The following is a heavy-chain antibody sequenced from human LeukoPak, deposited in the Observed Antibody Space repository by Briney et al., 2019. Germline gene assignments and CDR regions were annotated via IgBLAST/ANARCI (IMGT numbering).Heavy chain of an antibody. D-gene: IGHD6-25*01. J-gene: IGHJ4*02. CDR3: AKDYDIAAAGYYFDY. CDR2: LSSDGYNK. V-gene: IGHV3-30*18. Sequence: GGSLRLSCAASGFTFSSYGMHWVRQAPGKGLEWVAVLSSDGYNKYYTDSVKGRFTISRDNSKNTLYLQMNSLTAEDTAVYYCAKDYDIAAAGYYFDYWGQGTLVAVSS. CDR1: GFTFSSYG.